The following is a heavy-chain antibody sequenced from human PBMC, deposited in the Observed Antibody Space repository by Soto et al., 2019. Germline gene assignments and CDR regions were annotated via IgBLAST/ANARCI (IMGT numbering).Heavy chain of an antibody. D-gene: IGHD3-10*01. Sequence: EVQLVESGGGLVQPGGSLRLSYAASGFIFSSYDMNWVRQAPGKGLEWVSYISSGSGNILYADSVKGRFTISRDNAKNSLYLQMNSLRAEDTAVYYCARTYGTGSLNWFDPWGQGTLVTVSS. CDR2: ISSGSGNI. V-gene: IGHV3-48*04. CDR1: GFIFSSYD. CDR3: ARTYGTGSLNWFDP. J-gene: IGHJ5*02.